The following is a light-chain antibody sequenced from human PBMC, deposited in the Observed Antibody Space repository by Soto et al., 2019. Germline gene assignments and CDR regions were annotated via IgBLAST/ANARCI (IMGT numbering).Light chain of an antibody. V-gene: IGKV1-5*03. Sequence: DIQMTQSPSTLSASVGDRVTITCRASQSISNWLAWYQQKPGKAPKLLIYKASNLESGVPSRFNGSGSGTDFTLTISSLQPDDFASYYCQQYNTYWTFGQGTKVDNK. CDR1: QSISNW. J-gene: IGKJ1*01. CDR3: QQYNTYWT. CDR2: KAS.